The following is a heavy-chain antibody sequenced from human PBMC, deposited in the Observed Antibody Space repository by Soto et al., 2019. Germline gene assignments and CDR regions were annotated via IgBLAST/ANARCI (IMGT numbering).Heavy chain of an antibody. J-gene: IGHJ2*01. Sequence: QVQLVQSGAEVKKPGSSVKVSCKASGGTFSSYAISWVRQAPGQGLEWMGGIIPIFGTANYAQKFQGRVTITADDSTSTADMELSSLSSEDTAVYYCAIPTLGYCSGGSGYGWYFDLWGRGTLVTVSS. CDR1: GGTFSSYA. D-gene: IGHD2-15*01. CDR3: AIPTLGYCSGGSGYGWYFDL. CDR2: IIPIFGTA. V-gene: IGHV1-69*12.